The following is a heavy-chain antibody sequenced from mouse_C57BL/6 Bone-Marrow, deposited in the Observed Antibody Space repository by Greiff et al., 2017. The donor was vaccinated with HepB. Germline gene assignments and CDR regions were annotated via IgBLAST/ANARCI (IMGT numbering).Heavy chain of an antibody. CDR2: ITHSGET. V-gene: IGHV12-3*01. J-gene: IGHJ4*01. CDR1: GFPITSGYY. CDR3: AGDRGDGYSH. D-gene: IGHD2-3*01. Sequence: VKLQESGPGLVKPSQSLFLTCSITGFPITSGYYWIWIRQSPGKPLEWMGYITHSGETFYNPSLQSPISITRETSKNQFFLQLNSVTTEDTAMYYCAGDRGDGYSHWGQGTSVTVSS.